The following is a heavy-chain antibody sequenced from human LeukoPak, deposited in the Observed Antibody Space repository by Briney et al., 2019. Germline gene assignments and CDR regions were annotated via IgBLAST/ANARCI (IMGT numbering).Heavy chain of an antibody. J-gene: IGHJ6*04. V-gene: IGHV4-34*01. CDR3: ARDLLKRGYYYGSGSYPRRGMDV. Sequence: PSETLSLTCAVYGGSFSGYYWSWIRQPPGKGLEWIGEINHSGSTNYNPSLKSRVTISVDTSKNQFSLKLSSVTAADTAVYYCARDLLKRGYYYGSGSYPRRGMDVWGKGTTVTVSS. D-gene: IGHD3-10*01. CDR2: INHSGST. CDR1: GGSFSGYY.